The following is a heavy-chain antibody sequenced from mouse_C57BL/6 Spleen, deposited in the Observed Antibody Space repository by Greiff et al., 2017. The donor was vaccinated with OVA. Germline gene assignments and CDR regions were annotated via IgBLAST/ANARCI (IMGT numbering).Heavy chain of an antibody. D-gene: IGHD4-1*02. CDR1: GFTFSDAW. CDR2: IRNKANNHAT. Sequence: EVQLQESGGGLVQPGGSMKLSCAASGFTFSDAWMDWVRQSPEKGLEWVAEIRNKANNHATYYAESVKGRFTISRDDSKSSVYLQMNSLRAEDTCIDYCTRGAPTGYFDYWGQGTTLTVSS. CDR3: TRGAPTGYFDY. V-gene: IGHV6-6*01. J-gene: IGHJ2*01.